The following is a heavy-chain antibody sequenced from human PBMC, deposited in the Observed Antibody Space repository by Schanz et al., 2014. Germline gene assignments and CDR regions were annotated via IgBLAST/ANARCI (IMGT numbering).Heavy chain of an antibody. D-gene: IGHD5-12*01. V-gene: IGHV1-46*01. CDR3: ARGPLGTSP. CDR2: INPSGGST. CDR1: GYTFTSDS. J-gene: IGHJ5*02. Sequence: QVQLVQSGAEVKKPGASVKVSCKASGYTFTSDSMHWVRQAPGQGLEWMGMINPSGGSTTYAQKFQGRVTMTRDTSTSTAYMDLRSLRSDDTTVYYCARGPLGTSPWGQGTLVTVSS.